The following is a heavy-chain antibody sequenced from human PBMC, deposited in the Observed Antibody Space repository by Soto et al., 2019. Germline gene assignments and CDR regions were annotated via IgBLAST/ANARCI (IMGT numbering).Heavy chain of an antibody. J-gene: IGHJ5*02. CDR3: ARDRVDCSGGNCWRSVEDT. V-gene: IGHV1-46*01. CDR1: GYTFTSYY. CDR2: IDPSGGGT. D-gene: IGHD2-15*01. Sequence: QVQLVQSGAEVKKPGASVKVSCKASGYTFTSYYMHWVRQAPGQGLELMGIIDPSGGGTSDAQKSQGRPTMTRDTSTSTVYMELSSLRSADTAVYYCARDRVDCSGGNCWRSVEDTWGEGTLVTVSS.